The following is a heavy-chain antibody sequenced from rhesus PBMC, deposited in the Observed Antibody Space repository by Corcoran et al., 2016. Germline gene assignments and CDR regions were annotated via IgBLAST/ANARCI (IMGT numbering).Heavy chain of an antibody. D-gene: IGHD4-23*01. J-gene: IGHJ4*01. CDR3: ARDSIQYEAFDY. Sequence: EVQLVESGGGLAKPGGSLRLSCAASGSTFSSYWMHWVRQAPGKGLEGISAFNGAGSSTYYTDSVKGRFTISRESAKNPLYLQMDSLRAEDTAVYYCARDSIQYEAFDYWGQGVLVTVSS. V-gene: IGHV3-14*01. CDR1: GSTFSSYW. CDR2: FNGAGSST.